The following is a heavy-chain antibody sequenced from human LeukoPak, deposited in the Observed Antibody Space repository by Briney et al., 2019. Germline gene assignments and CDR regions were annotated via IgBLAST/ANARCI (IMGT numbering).Heavy chain of an antibody. CDR1: GFTFSSYA. J-gene: IGHJ4*02. D-gene: IGHD2-2*01. V-gene: IGHV3-23*01. CDR3: ARDPNSYCSSTSCYGWDYFDY. CDR2: ISGSGGST. Sequence: GGSLRLSCAASGFTFSSYAMSWVRQAPGKGLEWVSAISGSGGSTYYADSVKGRFTISRDNSKNTLYLQMNSLRAEDTAVYYCARDPNSYCSSTSCYGWDYFDYWGQGTLVTVSS.